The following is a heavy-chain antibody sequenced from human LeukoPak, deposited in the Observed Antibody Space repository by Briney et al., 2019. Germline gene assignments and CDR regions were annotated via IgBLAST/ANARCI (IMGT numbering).Heavy chain of an antibody. CDR3: VRVPPGTTIYAY. CDR1: GYTFTSYG. D-gene: IGHD1-14*01. Sequence: ASVKVSCKASGYTFTSYGISWVRQAPGQGLEWVGWTNPNNSDIGYAQKFQGRVTMTRNTSIGTAYMELSSLRSEDTAIYYCVRVPPGTTIYAYWGQGTLVTVSS. V-gene: IGHV1-8*02. CDR2: TNPNNSDI. J-gene: IGHJ4*02.